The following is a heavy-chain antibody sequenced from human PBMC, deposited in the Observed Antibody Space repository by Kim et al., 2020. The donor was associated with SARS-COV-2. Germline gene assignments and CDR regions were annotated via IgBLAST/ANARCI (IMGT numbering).Heavy chain of an antibody. CDR3: ARDTRQQWLVRTWYFDL. D-gene: IGHD6-19*01. CDR2: ISSSSSYI. Sequence: GGSLRLSCAASGFTFSSYSMNWVRQAPGKGLEWVSSISSSSSYIYYADSVKGRFTISRDNAKNSLYLQMNSLRAEDTAVYYCARDTRQQWLVRTWYFDLWGRGTLVTVSS. CDR1: GFTFSSYS. J-gene: IGHJ2*01. V-gene: IGHV3-21*01.